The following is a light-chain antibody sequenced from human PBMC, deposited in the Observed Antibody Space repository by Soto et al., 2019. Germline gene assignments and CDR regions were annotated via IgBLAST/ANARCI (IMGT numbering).Light chain of an antibody. Sequence: EIVLTQSPGTRSLSPGERATLSCRDSQSVSSSYLAWYQQKPGQAPRLLIYGASSRATGIPDRFSGSGSGTDFTLTISRLEPEDFAVYYCQQYGSSPQTFGQGTKVDIK. J-gene: IGKJ1*01. CDR3: QQYGSSPQT. CDR2: GAS. V-gene: IGKV3-20*01. CDR1: QSVSSSY.